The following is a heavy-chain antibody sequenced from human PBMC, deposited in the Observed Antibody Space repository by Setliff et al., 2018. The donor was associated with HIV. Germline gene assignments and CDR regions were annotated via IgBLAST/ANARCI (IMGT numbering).Heavy chain of an antibody. Sequence: GGSLRLSCAASGFTFNRNCMSWVRQVPGKGLEWVANINRIGSEEVYEDSVKGRFTISRDNAKNSLYLQMNSLRAEDTAVYYCASARIPTGGVSTSLDYWGQGTLVTVSS. CDR1: GFTFNRNC. V-gene: IGHV3-7*01. J-gene: IGHJ4*02. CDR2: INRIGSEE. CDR3: ASARIPTGGVSTSLDY. D-gene: IGHD3-3*01.